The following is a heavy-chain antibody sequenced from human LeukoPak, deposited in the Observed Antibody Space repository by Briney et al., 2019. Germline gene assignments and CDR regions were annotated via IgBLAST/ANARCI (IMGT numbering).Heavy chain of an antibody. V-gene: IGHV4-34*01. Sequence: KPSETLSLTCAVYGGSFSGYYWSWIRQPPGKGLEWIGEINHSGSTNYNPSLKSRVTISVDTSKNQFSLKLSSVTAADTAVYYCARSSPELALDYWGQGTLVTASS. CDR1: GGSFSGYY. CDR3: ARSSPELALDY. J-gene: IGHJ4*02. CDR2: INHSGST. D-gene: IGHD6-13*01.